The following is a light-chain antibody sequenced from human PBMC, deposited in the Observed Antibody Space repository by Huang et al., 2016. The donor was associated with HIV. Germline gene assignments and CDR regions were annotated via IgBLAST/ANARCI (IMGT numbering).Light chain of an antibody. CDR1: QSVSNN. CDR2: GAS. Sequence: EIVMTQSPATLSVSPGERATLSCRASQSVSNNLAWYQQKLGHAPRLLIYGASTRATGIPARFSGSGSGTDFTLTISSLQSEDFAVYYCQQYSDWPLWTFGQGSKVEIK. V-gene: IGKV3-15*01. J-gene: IGKJ1*01. CDR3: QQYSDWPLWT.